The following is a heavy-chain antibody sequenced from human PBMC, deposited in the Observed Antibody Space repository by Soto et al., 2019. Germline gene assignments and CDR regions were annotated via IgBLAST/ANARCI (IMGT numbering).Heavy chain of an antibody. D-gene: IGHD3-16*02. Sequence: SETLSLTCTVSGGSISSSSYYWGWIRQPPGKGLEWIGSIYYSGSTYYNPSLKSRVTISVDTSKNQFSLKLSSVTAADTAVYYCTTGYDYIWGSYRSNDYWGQGTLVTVSS. CDR1: GGSISSSSYY. CDR3: TTGYDYIWGSYRSNDY. V-gene: IGHV4-39*01. J-gene: IGHJ4*02. CDR2: IYYSGST.